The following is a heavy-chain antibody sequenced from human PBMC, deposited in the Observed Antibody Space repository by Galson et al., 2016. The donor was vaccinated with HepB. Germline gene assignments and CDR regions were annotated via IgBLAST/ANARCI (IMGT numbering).Heavy chain of an antibody. D-gene: IGHD2-2*01. V-gene: IGHV3-74*01. Sequence: SLRLSCAASGFTFTQCWMHWVRLVPGKGLAWVGRINNDGSSTNNADTAKGRFTITRDNVENTVYLQMNSLTVEDTAIYFCARGPRYQVHYAMDAWGRGTTVTVS. CDR2: INNDGSST. CDR3: ARGPRYQVHYAMDA. J-gene: IGHJ6*02. CDR1: GFTFTQCW.